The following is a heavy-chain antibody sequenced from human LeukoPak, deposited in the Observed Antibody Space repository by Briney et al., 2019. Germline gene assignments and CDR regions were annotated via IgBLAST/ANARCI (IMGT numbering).Heavy chain of an antibody. CDR3: ARDMITFGGVIVIDAFDI. V-gene: IGHV4-61*02. J-gene: IGHJ3*02. CDR2: IYTSGST. CDR1: GGSISSGSYY. Sequence: PSQTLSLTCTVSGGSISSGSYYWSWIRQPAGKGLEWIGRIYTSGSTNYNPPLKSRVTISVDTSKNQFSLKLSSVTAADTAVYYCARDMITFGGVIVIDAFDIWGQGTMVTVSS. D-gene: IGHD3-16*02.